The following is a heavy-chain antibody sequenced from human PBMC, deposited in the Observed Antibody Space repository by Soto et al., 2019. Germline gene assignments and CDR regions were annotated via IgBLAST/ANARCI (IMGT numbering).Heavy chain of an antibody. Sequence: QLQLQESGPGLVKPSETLSLTCAVSGDSFRSSDYYWGWIRRPPNKVLEWIGSMHYSGSTFYNPSVKFSDTITVDTSKNQFSLKLSSVTAADTAVYYCARPGYSSSWYWFDPWGQGTLVTVSS. V-gene: IGHV4-39*01. CDR3: ARPGYSSSWYWFDP. CDR1: GDSFRSSDYY. CDR2: MHYSGST. D-gene: IGHD6-13*01. J-gene: IGHJ5*02.